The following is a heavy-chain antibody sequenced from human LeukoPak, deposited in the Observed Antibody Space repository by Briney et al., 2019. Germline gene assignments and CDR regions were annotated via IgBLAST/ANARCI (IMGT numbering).Heavy chain of an antibody. CDR3: ARRQQVHDRGAFDI. V-gene: IGHV3-23*01. CDR2: ISGSGIST. Sequence: GGSLRLSCAASGFNFINYAMTWVRQAPGEGVEWVSDISGSGISTYYGVSVKGRFTISRDNSKNTLSLQMDILRAEDTAVYYCARRQQVHDRGAFDIWGQGTMVTVSS. CDR1: GFNFINYA. J-gene: IGHJ3*02. D-gene: IGHD5/OR15-5a*01.